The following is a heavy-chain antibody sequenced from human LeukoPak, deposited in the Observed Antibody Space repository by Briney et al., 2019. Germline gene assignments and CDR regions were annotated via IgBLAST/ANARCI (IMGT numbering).Heavy chain of an antibody. J-gene: IGHJ6*02. Sequence: SHSLSLTCTVSCPSISSYYWSSIRQPSLKQLEWTGYIYYSGSIDYNPSLKSRVTISVDTSKNQFSLKVSSVTAADTAVYYCARHGPLYEYFYYNMDVWGQGTTVTVSS. D-gene: IGHD5/OR15-5a*01. V-gene: IGHV4-59*08. CDR2: IYYSGSI. CDR1: CPSISSYY. CDR3: ARHGPLYEYFYYNMDV.